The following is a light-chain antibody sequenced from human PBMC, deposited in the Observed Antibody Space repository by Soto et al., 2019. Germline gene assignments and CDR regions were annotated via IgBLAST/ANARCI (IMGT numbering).Light chain of an antibody. V-gene: IGKV1-9*01. CDR3: QQLNSYPLT. Sequence: DIQLTQSPSFLSASVGNRVTITCRASQGISSYLPWYQQKPGKAPKLLIHAASTLQSGVPSRFSGSGSGTDFTLTISSLQPEDFATYYCQQLNSYPLTFGGGTKVDIK. J-gene: IGKJ4*01. CDR2: AAS. CDR1: QGISSY.